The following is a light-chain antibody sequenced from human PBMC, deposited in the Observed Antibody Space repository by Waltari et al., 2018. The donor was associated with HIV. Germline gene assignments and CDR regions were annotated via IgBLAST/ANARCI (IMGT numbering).Light chain of an antibody. CDR2: KDS. CDR3: YSAADNKGV. J-gene: IGLJ2*01. V-gene: IGLV3-27*01. Sequence: SYELTQPSSVSVSPGQTARITCSGDVLARTYARWFQQKPGQAPMLMIYKDSERPSGIPERFSGSSSGTTVTLTISGAQVDDEADYYCYSAADNKGVFGGGTKLTVL. CDR1: VLARTY.